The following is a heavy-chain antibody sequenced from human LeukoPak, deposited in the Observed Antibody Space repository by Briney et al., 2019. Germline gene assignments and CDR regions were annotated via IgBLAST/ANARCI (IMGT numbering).Heavy chain of an antibody. D-gene: IGHD4-11*01. CDR2: ISASGATT. CDR1: GFNLNNYA. Sequence: PGGSLRLSCAASGFNLNNYAMGWVRQAPGKGLEWVSSISASGATTYYADSVKGRFTISRDTSKGTMYLQMSSLRAEDTAIYFCAKDLTTLTTRPDYWGQGALVTVSS. V-gene: IGHV3-23*01. CDR3: AKDLTTLTTRPDY. J-gene: IGHJ4*02.